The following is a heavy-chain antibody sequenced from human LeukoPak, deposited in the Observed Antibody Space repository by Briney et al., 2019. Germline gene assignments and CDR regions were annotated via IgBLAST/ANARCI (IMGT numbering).Heavy chain of an antibody. CDR3: ARGYCSSTSCYADWFDP. D-gene: IGHD2-2*01. Sequence: SSETLSLTCTVSGGSISSSSYYWSWIRQPAGKGLEWIGRIYTSGSTNYNPSLKSRVTMSVDTSKNQFSLKLSSVTAADTAVYYCARGYCSSTSCYADWFDPWGQGTLVTVSS. J-gene: IGHJ5*02. CDR2: IYTSGST. CDR1: GGSISSSSYY. V-gene: IGHV4-61*02.